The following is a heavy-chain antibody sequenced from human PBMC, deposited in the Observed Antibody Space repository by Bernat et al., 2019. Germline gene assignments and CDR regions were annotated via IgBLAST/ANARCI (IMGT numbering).Heavy chain of an antibody. CDR3: VRDCSGGSCFDY. J-gene: IGHJ4*02. Sequence: QVQLVESGGGVVQPGRSLRLSCAASGFTFSSYAMHWVRQAPGKGLEWVAVISYDGSNKYYADSVKGRFTISRDNSKNTLYLQMNSLRAEDTAVYYCVRDCSGGSCFDYWGQGTLVTVSS. V-gene: IGHV3-30-3*01. D-gene: IGHD2-15*01. CDR1: GFTFSSYA. CDR2: ISYDGSNK.